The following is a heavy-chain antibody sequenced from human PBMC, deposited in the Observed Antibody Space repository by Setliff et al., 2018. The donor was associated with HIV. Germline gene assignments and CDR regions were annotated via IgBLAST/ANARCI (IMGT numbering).Heavy chain of an antibody. CDR2: INVGNGNT. J-gene: IGHJ4*02. CDR1: GYTSSNYA. V-gene: IGHV1-3*01. CDR3: ASPTAIPH. Sequence: ASVKVSCKVAGYTSSNYAITWVRQAPGQRPEWMAWINVGNGNTRYSEKFQESLRDTSASTAYMELSSLRPEDTAVYYCASPTAIPHWGQGTLVTVSS. D-gene: IGHD2-21*02.